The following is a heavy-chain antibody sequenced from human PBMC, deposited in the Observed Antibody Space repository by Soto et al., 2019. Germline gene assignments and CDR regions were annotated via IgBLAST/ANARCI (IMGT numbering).Heavy chain of an antibody. Sequence: QEQLVESGGGVVQPGRSLRLSCAASGFTFSSFGMHWVRQAPGKGLEWVAVISYDGRSKFYADSVKGRFTISRDNSKNPLYLQMNSLRTEDTAVYYCAKEVQSVGWVGYWGQGSLVTVSS. CDR2: ISYDGRSK. J-gene: IGHJ4*02. CDR1: GFTFSSFG. CDR3: AKEVQSVGWVGY. V-gene: IGHV3-30*18. D-gene: IGHD4-4*01.